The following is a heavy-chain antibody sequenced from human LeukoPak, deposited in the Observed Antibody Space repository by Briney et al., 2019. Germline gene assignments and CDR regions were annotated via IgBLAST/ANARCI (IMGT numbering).Heavy chain of an antibody. CDR2: IYYSGST. Sequence: SETLSLTCTVSGGSISSYYWSWIRQPPGKGLEWIGYIYYSGSTKYNPSLKSRVTISVDTSKNQFSLRLSSVTAADTAVYYCVRENYSSGWYGIIDYWGQGTLVTVSS. CDR3: VRENYSSGWYGIIDY. CDR1: GGSISSYY. J-gene: IGHJ4*02. D-gene: IGHD6-19*01. V-gene: IGHV4-59*01.